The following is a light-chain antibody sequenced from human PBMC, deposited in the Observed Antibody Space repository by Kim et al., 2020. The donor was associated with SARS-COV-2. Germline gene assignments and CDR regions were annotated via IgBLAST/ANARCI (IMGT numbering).Light chain of an antibody. CDR2: KVS. CDR1: QSLLHIDGDSY. J-gene: IGKJ1*01. V-gene: IGKV2-30*02. CDR3: MQTTHWPPWT. Sequence: ASISCRSSQSLLHIDGDSYLSWFQQRPGQSPRRLIYKVSKRDSGVPDRFSGSGSGTDFTLKSSRVEAEDVGIYYCMQTTHWPPWTFGQGTKVDIK.